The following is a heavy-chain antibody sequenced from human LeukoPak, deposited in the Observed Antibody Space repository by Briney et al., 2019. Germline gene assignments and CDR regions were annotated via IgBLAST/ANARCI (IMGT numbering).Heavy chain of an antibody. CDR2: ISGSGGST. CDR3: AKAGYSYGPYFDY. J-gene: IGHJ4*02. V-gene: IGHV3-23*01. Sequence: GGSLRLSCAASGFTFSSYWMNWARQAPGKGLEWVSAISGSGGSTYYADSVKGRFTISRDNSKNTLYLQMNSLRAEDTAVYYCAKAGYSYGPYFDYWGQGTLVTVSS. CDR1: GFTFSSYW. D-gene: IGHD5-18*01.